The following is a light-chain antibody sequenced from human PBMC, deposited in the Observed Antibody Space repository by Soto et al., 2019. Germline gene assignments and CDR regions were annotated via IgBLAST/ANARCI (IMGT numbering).Light chain of an antibody. J-gene: IGLJ1*01. CDR3: QSYDSSLSGFYV. Sequence: QAVVTQPPSVSGAPGQRVTISCTRSSSNIGAGYDVHWYQQLPGTAPKLLIYGNSNRPSGVPDRFSGSKSGTSASLAITGLQAEDDADYYCQSYDSSLSGFYVFGTGTKLTVL. CDR2: GNS. V-gene: IGLV1-40*01. CDR1: SSNIGAGYD.